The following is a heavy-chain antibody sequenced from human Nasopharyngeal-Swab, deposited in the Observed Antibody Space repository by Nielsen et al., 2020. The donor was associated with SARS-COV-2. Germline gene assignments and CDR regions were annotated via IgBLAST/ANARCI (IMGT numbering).Heavy chain of an antibody. CDR3: ARGIAAAGTLSGYYYGMDV. V-gene: IGHV1-69*13. Sequence: SVKVSCKASGGTFSSYAISWVRQAPGQGLEWMGGIIPIFGTANYAQKFQGRVTITADESTSTAYMELSSLRSEDTAVYYCARGIAAAGTLSGYYYGMDVWGQGTTVTVAS. CDR1: GGTFSSYA. D-gene: IGHD6-13*01. J-gene: IGHJ6*02. CDR2: IIPIFGTA.